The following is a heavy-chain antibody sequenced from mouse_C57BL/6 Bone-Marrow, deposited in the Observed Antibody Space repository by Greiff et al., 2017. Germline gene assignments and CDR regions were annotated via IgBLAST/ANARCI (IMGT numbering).Heavy chain of an antibody. V-gene: IGHV5-16*01. CDR1: GFTFSDYY. CDR3: ARDYYGSLYAMDY. J-gene: IGHJ4*01. Sequence: EVQLVESEGGLVQPGSSMKLSCTASGFTFSDYYMAWVRQVPEKGLEWVANINYDGSSTYYLDSLKSRFIISRDNAKNILYLQMSSLKSEDTATYYCARDYYGSLYAMDYWGQGTSVTVSS. D-gene: IGHD1-1*01. CDR2: INYDGSST.